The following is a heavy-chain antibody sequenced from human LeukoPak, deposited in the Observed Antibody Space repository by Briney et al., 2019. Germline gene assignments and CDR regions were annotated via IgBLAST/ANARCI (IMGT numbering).Heavy chain of an antibody. CDR3: AKERYINGWALFDY. D-gene: IGHD6-19*01. CDR1: GFTFSSYD. CDR2: ISGSGGST. V-gene: IGHV3-23*01. J-gene: IGHJ4*02. Sequence: GGSLRLSCAASGFTFSSYDMSWVRQAPGKGLEWVTAISGSGGSTYNADSVKGRFTISRDNSENTLYLQMNSLRAEDTAVYYCAKERYINGWALFDYWGQGTLVTVSS.